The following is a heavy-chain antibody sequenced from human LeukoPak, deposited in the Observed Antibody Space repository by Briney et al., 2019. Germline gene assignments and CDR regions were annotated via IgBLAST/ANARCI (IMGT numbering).Heavy chain of an antibody. J-gene: IGHJ3*02. V-gene: IGHV3-30-3*01. CDR2: ISTDGSNR. CDR1: GYAFSSYA. Sequence: GRSLRLSCAASGYAFSSYAMHWVRQAPGKGPEWVAAISTDGSNRFYADSVKGRFTFSRDNSKNTLYLQMNSLRVEDTATYYCARVQSGSDAFDIWGQGRMVTV. CDR3: ARVQSGSDAFDI.